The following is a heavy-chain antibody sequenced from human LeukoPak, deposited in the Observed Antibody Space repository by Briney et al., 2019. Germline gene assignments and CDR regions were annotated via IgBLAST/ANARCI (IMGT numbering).Heavy chain of an antibody. CDR2: FDPEDGET. V-gene: IGHV1-24*01. J-gene: IGHJ4*02. CDR1: GYTLTELS. Sequence: APVKVSCKVSGYTLTELSMHWVRQAPGKGLEWMGGFDPEDGETIYAQKFQGRVTMTEDTSTDTAYMELSSLRSEDTAVYYCATEGTIAVAGSFDYWGQGTLVTVSS. D-gene: IGHD6-19*01. CDR3: ATEGTIAVAGSFDY.